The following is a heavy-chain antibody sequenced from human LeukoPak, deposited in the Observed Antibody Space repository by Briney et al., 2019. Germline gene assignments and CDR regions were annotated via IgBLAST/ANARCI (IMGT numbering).Heavy chain of an antibody. CDR2: ISSSSSYI. CDR1: GFTFSSYS. Sequence: GGSLRLSCAASGFTFSSYSMNWVRQAPGKGLEWVSSISSSSSYIYYADSVKGRFTISRDNAKNSLYLQMNSRRAEDTAVYYCARVGIAVADPEEVDYWGQGTLVTVSS. V-gene: IGHV3-21*01. D-gene: IGHD6-19*01. J-gene: IGHJ4*02. CDR3: ARVGIAVADPEEVDY.